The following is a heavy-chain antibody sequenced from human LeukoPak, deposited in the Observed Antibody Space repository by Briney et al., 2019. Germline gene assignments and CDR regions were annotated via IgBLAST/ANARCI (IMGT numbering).Heavy chain of an antibody. V-gene: IGHV4-31*03. CDR2: IYSSGST. Sequence: SETLSLTCTVSGVSISSGGYYWSWLRQHPGKGLEWIGYIYSSGSTYYNPSLKSRFTISVDTSKNQFSRKLSSVTAADTAVYYCGREDTAMVDYWGQGTLVTVSS. CDR1: GVSISSGGYY. CDR3: GREDTAMVDY. J-gene: IGHJ4*02. D-gene: IGHD5-18*01.